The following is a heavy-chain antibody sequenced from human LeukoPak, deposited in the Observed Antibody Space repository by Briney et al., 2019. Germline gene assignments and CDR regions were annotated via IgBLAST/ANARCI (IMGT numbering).Heavy chain of an antibody. CDR3: ARRGGAFPDY. V-gene: IGHV4-34*01. Sequence: SETLPLTCAVYGGSFSGYYWTWIRQPPGKGLEWIGSIYYSGSTYYNPSLKSRVTISVDTSKNQFSLKLSSVTAADTAVYYCARRGGAFPDYGGQGTLVPVSS. J-gene: IGHJ4*02. CDR2: IYYSGST. D-gene: IGHD1-26*01. CDR1: GGSFSGYY.